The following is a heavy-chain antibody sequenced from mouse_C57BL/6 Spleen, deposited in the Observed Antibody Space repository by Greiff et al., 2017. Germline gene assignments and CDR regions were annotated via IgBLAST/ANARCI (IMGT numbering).Heavy chain of an antibody. Sequence: EVKLMESGGGLVKPGGSLKLSCAASGFTFSDYGMHWVRQAPEKGLEWVAYISSGSSTIYYAATVKGRFTISRDNAKNTLFLQMTSMRSEDTAMYYCARPTCSGYAMDYWGQGTSVTVAS. CDR2: ISSGSSTI. CDR3: ARPTCSGYAMDY. J-gene: IGHJ4*01. V-gene: IGHV5-17*01. D-gene: IGHD3-1*01. CDR1: GFTFSDYG.